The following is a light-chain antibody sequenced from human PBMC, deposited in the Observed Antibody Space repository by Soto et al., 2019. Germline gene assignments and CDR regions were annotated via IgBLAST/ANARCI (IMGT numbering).Light chain of an antibody. CDR3: QAWDSSPLYV. CDR2: QDN. CDR1: KLGDKY. J-gene: IGLJ1*01. Sequence: SYELTQPPSVSVSPGQTASITCSGDKLGDKYACWYQQKPGQSPVLVIYQDNKRPSGIPERFSGSNSGNTATLTISGTQAMDEADYYCQAWDSSPLYVFGSGTKVTVL. V-gene: IGLV3-1*01.